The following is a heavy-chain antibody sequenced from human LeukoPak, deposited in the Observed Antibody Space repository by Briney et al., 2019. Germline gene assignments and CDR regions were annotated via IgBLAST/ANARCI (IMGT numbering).Heavy chain of an antibody. V-gene: IGHV1-69*04. CDR1: GGTFSSYA. D-gene: IGHD4-23*01. CDR2: IIPILGIA. Sequence: SVKVSCKASGGTFSSYAISWVRQAPGQGLEWMGRIIPILGIANYAQKFQGRVTITADKSTSTAYMELSSLRSEDTAVYYCARDPPTTVVTGDYWGQGTLVTVSS. CDR3: ARDPPTTVVTGDY. J-gene: IGHJ4*02.